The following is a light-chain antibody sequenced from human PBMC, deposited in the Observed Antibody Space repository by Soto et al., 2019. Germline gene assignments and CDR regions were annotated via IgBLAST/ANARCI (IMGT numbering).Light chain of an antibody. J-gene: IGLJ2*01. CDR3: ASSTSSSSHVV. V-gene: IGLV2-14*01. CDR2: DVS. Sequence: QSALTQPASVSGSPGQSITLSCTGTSNDVRGYDYVSWYLQHPGKAPKLIIYDVSDRPSGVSNRFSGSKSGNTSSLAISGLQADDEAEYHCASSTSSSSHVVFGGGTKLTVL. CDR1: SNDVRGYDY.